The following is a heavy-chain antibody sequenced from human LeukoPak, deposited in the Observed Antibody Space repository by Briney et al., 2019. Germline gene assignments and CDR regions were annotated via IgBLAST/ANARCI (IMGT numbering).Heavy chain of an antibody. CDR1: GGSISSGGYY. CDR3: ARSADFSGSPLAPLDN. D-gene: IGHD1-26*01. J-gene: IGHJ4*02. CDR2: IYYTGST. V-gene: IGHV4-31*03. Sequence: SQTLSLTCTVSGGSISSGGYYRSWFRQHPGKGLEWIGYIYYTGSTHYNPSLRSRLTMSVDTSTNQFSLKLTSVTAADTAVYYCARSADFSGSPLAPLDNWGQGTLVTVSS.